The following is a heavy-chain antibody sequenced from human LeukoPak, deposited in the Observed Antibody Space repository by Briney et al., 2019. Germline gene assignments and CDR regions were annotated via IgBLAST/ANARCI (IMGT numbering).Heavy chain of an antibody. CDR3: ARAIYCSGGSCYSVGHFDY. D-gene: IGHD2-15*01. J-gene: IGHJ4*02. CDR1: GFTFSSYG. V-gene: IGHV3-30*03. CDR2: ISYDGSNK. Sequence: GGSLRLSCAASGFTFSSYGMHWVRQAPGKGLEWVAVISYDGSNKYYADSVKGRFTISRDNSKNTLCLQMNSVRAEDTAVYYCARAIYCSGGSCYSVGHFDYWGQGTRVTVSS.